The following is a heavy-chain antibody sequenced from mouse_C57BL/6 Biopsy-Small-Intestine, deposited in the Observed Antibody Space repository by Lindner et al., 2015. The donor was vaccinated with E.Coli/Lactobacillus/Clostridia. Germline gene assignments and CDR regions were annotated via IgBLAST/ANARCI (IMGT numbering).Heavy chain of an antibody. Sequence: QLQESGPELVKPGASVKISCKASGYTFTDYNLDWVKQSHGKSLEWIGYIYPHNGGTGYNQKFKSKATLTVDKSSSTAYMELHSLTSEDSAVYYCARRGAYYYFDYWGQGTTLTVSS. D-gene: IGHD1-1*01. CDR3: ARRGAYYYFDY. CDR2: IYPHNGGT. CDR1: GYTFTDYN. J-gene: IGHJ2*01. V-gene: IGHV1-34*02.